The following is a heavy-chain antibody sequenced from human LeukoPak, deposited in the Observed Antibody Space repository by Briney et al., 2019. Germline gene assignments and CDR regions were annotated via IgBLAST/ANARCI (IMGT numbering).Heavy chain of an antibody. D-gene: IGHD3-10*01. J-gene: IGHJ6*03. Sequence: GGSLRLSCAASGFTFSSYSMNWVRQAPGKGLEWVSSISSSSSYIYYADSVKGRFTISRDNAKNSLYLQMNSLRAEDTAVYYCARGFELLYCYYYYYMDVWGKGTTVTVSS. V-gene: IGHV3-21*01. CDR3: ARGFELLYCYYYYYMDV. CDR1: GFTFSSYS. CDR2: ISSSSSYI.